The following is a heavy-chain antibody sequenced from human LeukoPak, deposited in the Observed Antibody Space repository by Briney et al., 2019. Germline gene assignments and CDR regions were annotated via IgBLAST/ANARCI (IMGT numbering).Heavy chain of an antibody. CDR1: GYTFTGYY. CDR2: INPNSGGT. D-gene: IGHD6-19*01. V-gene: IGHV1-2*02. CDR3: ARAGGIAVAGTGWFDP. J-gene: IGHJ5*02. Sequence: ASVKVSCKASGYTFTGYYMHWVRQAPGQGLEWMGWINPNSGGTNYAQKFQGRVTMTRDTSISTAYMELSRLRSDDTAVYYCARAGGIAVAGTGWFDPWGQGTLATVSS.